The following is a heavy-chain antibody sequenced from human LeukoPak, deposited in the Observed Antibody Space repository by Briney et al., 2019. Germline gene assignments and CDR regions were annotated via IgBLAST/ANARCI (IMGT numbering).Heavy chain of an antibody. V-gene: IGHV1-2*02. D-gene: IGHD4-17*01. CDR2: INPNSGGT. CDR3: ARAQYGDYSYYFDY. CDR1: GYTFTGYY. J-gene: IGHJ4*02. Sequence: ASVKVSCKASGYTFTGYYMHWVRQAPGQGLEWMGWINPNSGGTNYAQKFQGRVTMTRDTSISTAYMELSRLRSDDTAVYYCARAQYGDYSYYFDYWDQGTLVTVSS.